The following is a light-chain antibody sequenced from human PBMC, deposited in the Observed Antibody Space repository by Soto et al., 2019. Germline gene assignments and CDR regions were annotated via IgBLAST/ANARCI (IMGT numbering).Light chain of an antibody. CDR3: QKYNSAPST. CDR1: QGISNY. CDR2: VAS. V-gene: IGKV1-27*01. Sequence: DIQMTQSPSSLSASVGDRVTITCQASQGISNYLAWYQQQPGKVPKLLIYVASTLQSGVPSRFSGSGSGTDFTLIISSLQPEDVATYYCQKYNSAPSTFGQGTKVEIK. J-gene: IGKJ1*01.